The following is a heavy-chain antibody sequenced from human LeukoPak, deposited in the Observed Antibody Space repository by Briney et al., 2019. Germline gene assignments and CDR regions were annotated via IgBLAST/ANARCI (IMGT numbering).Heavy chain of an antibody. CDR3: ARGLIQFGELLGFDY. D-gene: IGHD3-10*01. V-gene: IGHV1-2*02. Sequence: VASVKVSCKASGYTFTGYYMHWVRQAPGQGLEWMGWINPNSGGTNYAQKFQGRVTMTRDTSISTAYMELSRLRSDDTAVYYCARGLIQFGELLGFDYWGQGTLVTVSS. CDR1: GYTFTGYY. J-gene: IGHJ4*02. CDR2: INPNSGGT.